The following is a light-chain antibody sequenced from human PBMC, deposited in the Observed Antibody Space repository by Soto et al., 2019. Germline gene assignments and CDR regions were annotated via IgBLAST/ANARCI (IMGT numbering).Light chain of an antibody. CDR2: SDN. CDR3: AAWDDSLNAVV. J-gene: IGLJ2*01. Sequence: QSVLTQPPSASGTPGQRVTISCSGSSSNIGTNTINWYQQLPGTAPKLLIYSDNQRPSGVPDRFSGSKSGTSASLAISGLQSGDEADYYCAAWDDSLNAVVFGGGTKLTVL. V-gene: IGLV1-44*01. CDR1: SSNIGTNT.